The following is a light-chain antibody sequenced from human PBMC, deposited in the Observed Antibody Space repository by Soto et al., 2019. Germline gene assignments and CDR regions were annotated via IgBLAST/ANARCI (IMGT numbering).Light chain of an antibody. CDR1: QSISTY. CDR2: AAS. J-gene: IGKJ2*01. V-gene: IGKV1-39*01. Sequence: IQMTQSPSSLSASVGDRVTITCRASQSISTYLNWYRQKPGKAPKLLIYAASSLQSGVPSRFSGSGSGTDFTLTITSLQPEDFATYYCQQSYSAPGTFGQGTKLEIK. CDR3: QQSYSAPGT.